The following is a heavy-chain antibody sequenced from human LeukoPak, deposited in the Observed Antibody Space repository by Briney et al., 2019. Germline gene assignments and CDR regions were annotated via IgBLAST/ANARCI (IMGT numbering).Heavy chain of an antibody. J-gene: IGHJ6*03. CDR3: ARMTTVVTLHNYYYYMDV. CDR1: GYTFTSYY. V-gene: IGHV1-46*01. D-gene: IGHD4-23*01. CDR2: INPSGGST. Sequence: ASVKVSCKASGYTFTSYYMHWVRQAPGQGLEWMGIINPSGGSTSYAQKFQGRVTMTRDMSTSTVYMEPSSLRSEDTAVYYCARMTTVVTLHNYYYYMDVWGKGTTVTVSS.